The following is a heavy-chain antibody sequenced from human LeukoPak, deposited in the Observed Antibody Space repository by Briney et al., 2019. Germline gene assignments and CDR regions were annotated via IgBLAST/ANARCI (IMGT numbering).Heavy chain of an antibody. J-gene: IGHJ3*02. D-gene: IGHD2-2*01. CDR2: IYYSGST. CDR1: GGSFSGYY. V-gene: IGHV4-30-4*08. Sequence: SETLSLTCAVYGGSFSGYYWSWIRQPPGKGLEWIGYIYYSGSTYYNPSLKSRVTISVDTSKNQFSLKLSSVTAADTAVYYCAREQIVVVPAAMVDDAFDIWGQGTMVTVSS. CDR3: AREQIVVVPAAMVDDAFDI.